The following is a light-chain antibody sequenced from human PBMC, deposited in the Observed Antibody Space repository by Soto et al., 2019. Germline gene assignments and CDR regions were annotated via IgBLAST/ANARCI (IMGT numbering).Light chain of an antibody. J-gene: IGLJ2*01. CDR1: SSDIGGYNY. CDR2: DVT. CDR3: GSYAVTYTLP. Sequence: QSALTQPRSVSGSPGQSVTISCTGTSSDIGGYNYVSWYQQHPGKAPKLMIYDVTKRPSGVPDRFSGSRSGNTASLTISGLQPEDEADYYCGSYAVTYTLPFGGGTKLTVL. V-gene: IGLV2-11*01.